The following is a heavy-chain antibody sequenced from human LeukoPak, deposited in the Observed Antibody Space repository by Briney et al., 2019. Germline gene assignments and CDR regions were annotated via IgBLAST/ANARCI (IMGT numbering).Heavy chain of an antibody. CDR3: GKHDSASDY. D-gene: IGHD1-26*01. Sequence: GGSLRLCCVTSGFIFSSYGMHWVRQAPGKGLEWVAFTRSDGSDKYYTGSVKGRFTIFRDNSKNTLFLQMNSLRVEDTAVYYCGKHDSASDYWGQGTLVTVSS. CDR1: GFIFSSYG. CDR2: TRSDGSDK. J-gene: IGHJ4*02. V-gene: IGHV3-30*02.